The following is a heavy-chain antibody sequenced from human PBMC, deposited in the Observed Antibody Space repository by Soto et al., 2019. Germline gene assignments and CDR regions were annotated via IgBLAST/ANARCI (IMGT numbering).Heavy chain of an antibody. CDR1: GGSISSGGYS. CDR3: SRGGATVVTTDYNWFDP. D-gene: IGHD4-17*01. V-gene: IGHV4-30-2*01. CDR2: IYHSGST. J-gene: IGHJ5*02. Sequence: QLQLQESGSGLVKPSQTLSLTCAVSGGSISSGGYSWSWIRQPPGKGLEWIGYIYHSGSTYYNPSLKSRVTLSVDRSKNQFSLKRSSVTAADTAVYYCSRGGATVVTTDYNWFDPWGQGTLVTVSS.